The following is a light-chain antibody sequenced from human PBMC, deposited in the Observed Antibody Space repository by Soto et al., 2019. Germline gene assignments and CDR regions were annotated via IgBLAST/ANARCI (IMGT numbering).Light chain of an antibody. CDR1: QSLVSSDGNTY. Sequence: DVVMTQSPLSLPVTLGQPASISCRSSQSLVSSDGNTYLNWFQQRPGQSPRRLIYKVSNRDSGVPDRFSGSGSGTDFTLKISRVEAEDVGVYYCMQGIHWPPWTFGQGTKVEIK. CDR3: MQGIHWPPWT. CDR2: KVS. J-gene: IGKJ1*01. V-gene: IGKV2-30*01.